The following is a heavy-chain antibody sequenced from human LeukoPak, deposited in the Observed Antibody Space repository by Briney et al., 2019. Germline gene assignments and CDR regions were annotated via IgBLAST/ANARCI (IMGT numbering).Heavy chain of an antibody. V-gene: IGHV3-48*02. CDR3: ARGVPFWSGYYNWFDP. CDR1: GFTFSSYS. J-gene: IGHJ5*02. Sequence: GGSLRLSCAASGFTFSSYSMNWVRQAPGKGLEWVSHISSSSSTIYYADSVKGRFTISRDNAKNSLYLQMNSLRDEDTAVYYCARGVPFWSGYYNWFDPWGQGTLVTVSS. CDR2: ISSSSSTI. D-gene: IGHD3-3*01.